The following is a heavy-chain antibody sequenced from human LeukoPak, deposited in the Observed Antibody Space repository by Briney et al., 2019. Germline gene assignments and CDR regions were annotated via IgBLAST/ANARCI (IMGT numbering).Heavy chain of an antibody. CDR3: TRHEYGGNSNFFAH. D-gene: IGHD2/OR15-2a*01. J-gene: IGHJ4*02. CDR2: IRNKAFGGTA. CDR1: GFNFGDYA. V-gene: IGHV3-49*04. Sequence: GGSLRLSCIGSGFNFGDYAMSWVRQAPGKGLEGVGFIRNKAFGGTAEYAASVKRRFTISRDDSRSIDHLQMDNLRVADTGVYYCTRHEYGGNSNFFAHWGQGTLVTVSS.